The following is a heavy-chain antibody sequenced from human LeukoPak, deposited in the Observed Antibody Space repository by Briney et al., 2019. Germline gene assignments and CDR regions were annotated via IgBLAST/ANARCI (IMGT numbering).Heavy chain of an antibody. Sequence: GGSLRLSCAASGFTFSDYYVSWIRQAPRKGLECVSYISSSSSYTNYADSVKGRFTISRDNAKNSLYLQINSLRAEDTAVYYCAKEHNFDWLFCYEYWGQGILVTVSS. CDR2: ISSSSSYT. D-gene: IGHD3-9*01. V-gene: IGHV3-11*05. CDR3: AKEHNFDWLFCYEY. CDR1: GFTFSDYY. J-gene: IGHJ4*02.